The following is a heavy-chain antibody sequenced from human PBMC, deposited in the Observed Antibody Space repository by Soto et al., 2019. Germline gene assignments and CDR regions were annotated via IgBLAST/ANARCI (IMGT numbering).Heavy chain of an antibody. Sequence: SGPTLVNPTQTLTLTCTFSGFSLSTGGVAVGWIRQPPGKALEWLALIYWNDEKLYSPSLKTRLTVTKDTSKNQVVLTMTNVGPVDTATYYCAHKLRYLDPMDVWGQGTTVTVSS. J-gene: IGHJ6*02. V-gene: IGHV2-5*01. CDR3: AHKLRYLDPMDV. CDR2: IYWNDEK. CDR1: GFSLSTGGVA. D-gene: IGHD3-9*01.